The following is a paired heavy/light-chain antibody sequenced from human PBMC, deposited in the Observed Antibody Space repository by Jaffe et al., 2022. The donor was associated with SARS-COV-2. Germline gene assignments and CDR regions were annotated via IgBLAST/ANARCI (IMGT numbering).Light chain of an antibody. J-gene: IGLJ3*02. Sequence: QSVLTQPPSASGTPGQRVTISCSGSSANIGSNTVNWYHHLPGTTPKLLIYTNNERPSGVPDRFSGSKSGTSASLVISGLQSEDEADYYCAAWDNSLNGWVFGGGTKLTVL. CDR2: TNN. CDR3: AAWDNSLNGWV. CDR1: SANIGSNT. V-gene: IGLV1-44*01.
Heavy chain of an antibody. CDR2: ISSDSDYI. CDR3: ARGGATAQRVDRFDF. D-gene: IGHD5-12*01. Sequence: EVQLVESGGGLVEPGGSLRLSCAASGFTFNKYNMNWVRQAPGKGPEWVSSISSDSDYIYYAGSVRGRFTISRDNAKNSLHLQMNSLRAEDTAVYFCARGGATAQRVDRFDFWGQGTLVTVSS. CDR1: GFTFNKYN. J-gene: IGHJ4*02. V-gene: IGHV3-21*01.